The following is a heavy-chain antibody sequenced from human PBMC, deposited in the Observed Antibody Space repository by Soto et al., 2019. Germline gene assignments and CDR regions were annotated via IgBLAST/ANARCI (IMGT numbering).Heavy chain of an antibody. D-gene: IGHD3-16*01. CDR3: ARLPVLSLVAVWGFDY. CDR1: GYIFTSYW. Sequence: LGESLKISCKVSGYIFTSYWTSWVRQMPGKGLEWMGRIDPTDSYTGYSPSFQGHVTISVDKSINTAYLQWSSLKASDSAMYYCARLPVLSLVAVWGFDYWGLGTLVTVSS. J-gene: IGHJ4*02. CDR2: IDPTDSYT. V-gene: IGHV5-10-1*01.